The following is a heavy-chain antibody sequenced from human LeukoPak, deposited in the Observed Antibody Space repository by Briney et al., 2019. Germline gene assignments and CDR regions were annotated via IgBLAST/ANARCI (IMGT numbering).Heavy chain of an antibody. D-gene: IGHD3-3*01. CDR1: GGSISSSSYY. CDR3: ARLVNDFWSGYGMDV. Sequence: SETLSLTCTVSGGSISSSSYYWGWIRQPPGKGLEWTGSIYYSGSPYYNPSLKSRVTISVDTSKNQFSLKLSSVTAADTAVYYCARLVNDFWSGYGMDVWGQGTTVTVSS. CDR2: IYYSGSP. V-gene: IGHV4-39*01. J-gene: IGHJ6*02.